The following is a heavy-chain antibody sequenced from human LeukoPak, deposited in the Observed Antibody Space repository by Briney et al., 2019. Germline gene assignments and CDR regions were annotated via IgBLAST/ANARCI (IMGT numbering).Heavy chain of an antibody. V-gene: IGHV1-18*01. Sequence: ASVTVSCKASGYTFTSYGISWVRQAPGQGLEGMGWISAYNGNTNYAQKLQGRVTMTTDTSTSTAYMELRSLRSDDTAVYYCARDRRVGARDAFDIWGQGTMVTVSS. D-gene: IGHD1-26*01. CDR1: GYTFTSYG. CDR2: ISAYNGNT. J-gene: IGHJ3*02. CDR3: ARDRRVGARDAFDI.